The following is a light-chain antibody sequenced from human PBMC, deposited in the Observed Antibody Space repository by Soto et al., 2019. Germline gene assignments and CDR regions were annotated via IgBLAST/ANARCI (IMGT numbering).Light chain of an antibody. V-gene: IGKV1-8*01. Sequence: AIRMTQSPSSLSASTGDRVTITCRASKDVSIYLAWYQQKPGKAPKLLISATSTLQNGVPSRFSGSGSATEFTLTISSLQSEDFATYYCQQYYSYPLTFGTGTKVDVK. CDR2: ATS. CDR3: QQYYSYPLT. J-gene: IGKJ3*01. CDR1: KDVSIY.